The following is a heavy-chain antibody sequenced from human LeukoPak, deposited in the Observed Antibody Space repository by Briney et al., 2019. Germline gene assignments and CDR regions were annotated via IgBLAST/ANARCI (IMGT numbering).Heavy chain of an antibody. V-gene: IGHV3-21*01. D-gene: IGHD3-9*01. CDR2: ISSSSSYI. J-gene: IGHJ3*02. CDR1: GFTFSSYS. CDR3: AKETIRYFDWFSWKLDAFDI. Sequence: GGSLRLSCAASGFTFSSYSMNWVRQAPGKGLEWVSSISSSSSYIYYADSVKGRFTISRDNAKNSLYLQMNSLRAEDTAVYYCAKETIRYFDWFSWKLDAFDIWGQGTMVTVSS.